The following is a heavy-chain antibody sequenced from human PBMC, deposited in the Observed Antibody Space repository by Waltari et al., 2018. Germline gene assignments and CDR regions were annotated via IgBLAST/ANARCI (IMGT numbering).Heavy chain of an antibody. J-gene: IGHJ3*02. Sequence: EVQLLVSGGGSVQPGGSLRLSCAASGLTFGKYAMTWVRQASGKGLEWVSTISGNGGETFYADSVRGRFTISRDNSRNMVFLQMNSLRDDDTAVYFCAKGGHFSAFDIWGQGTMVTVSS. CDR3: AKGGHFSAFDI. CDR2: ISGNGGET. CDR1: GLTFGKYA. V-gene: IGHV3-23*01.